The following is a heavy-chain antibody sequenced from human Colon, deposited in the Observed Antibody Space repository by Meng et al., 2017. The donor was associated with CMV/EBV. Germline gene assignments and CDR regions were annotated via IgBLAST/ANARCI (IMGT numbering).Heavy chain of an antibody. CDR2: ISSGLSHI. D-gene: IGHD6-19*01. CDR1: GFPLNSHG. CDR3: AGSRGWARPPEF. Sequence: GGSLRLSCAVSGFPLNSHGMHWVRQAPGKGLEWVSSISSGLSHIYYADSVKGRFSIFKDDAKNLLFLQMNSLRDEDTAVYYCAGSRGWARPPEFWGQGTLVTVSS. J-gene: IGHJ1*01. V-gene: IGHV3-21*01.